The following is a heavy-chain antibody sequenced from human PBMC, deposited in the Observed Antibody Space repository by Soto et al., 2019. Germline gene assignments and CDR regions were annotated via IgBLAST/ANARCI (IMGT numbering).Heavy chain of an antibody. V-gene: IGHV1-18*01. CDR2: ISAYNGNT. CDR1: GYTFTSYG. CDR3: ARDMRGSSWLRDYYYYYGMDV. J-gene: IGHJ6*02. Sequence: ASVKVSCKASGYTFTSYGISWVRQVPGQGLEWMGWISAYNGNTNYAQKLQGRVTMTTDTSTSTAYMELRSLRSDDTAVYYCARDMRGSSWLRDYYYYYGMDVWGQGTTVTVSS. D-gene: IGHD6-13*01.